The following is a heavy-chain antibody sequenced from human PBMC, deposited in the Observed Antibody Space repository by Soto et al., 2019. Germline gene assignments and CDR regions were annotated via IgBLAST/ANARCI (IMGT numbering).Heavy chain of an antibody. J-gene: IGHJ4*02. CDR1: GYTFINYN. CDR3: ARDITGATGDY. Sequence: QVQLVQSGPEVKEPGASVRVSCKASGYTFINYNIFWVRQAPGQGLEWMGWISTSNGDTNYAQNFQGRATMTADTSTSTAYVDLRSLRYDDTAVYYCARDITGATGDYWGQGTLVSVSS. D-gene: IGHD1-26*01. CDR2: ISTSNGDT. V-gene: IGHV1-18*01.